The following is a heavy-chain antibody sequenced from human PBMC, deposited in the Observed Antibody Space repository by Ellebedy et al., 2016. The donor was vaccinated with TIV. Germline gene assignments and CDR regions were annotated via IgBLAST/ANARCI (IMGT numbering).Heavy chain of an antibody. CDR1: GLTFSNFW. CDR3: VRTARIADY. V-gene: IGHV3-7*01. Sequence: GESLKISCAASGLTFSNFWMIWVRQAPGKGLEWVANINQDGSAGYYVDSVKGRFTISRDNAKNSLYLQMKSLRAEDTAVYYCVRTARIADYWGQGTLVTVSS. CDR2: INQDGSAG. J-gene: IGHJ4*02. D-gene: IGHD2-21*02.